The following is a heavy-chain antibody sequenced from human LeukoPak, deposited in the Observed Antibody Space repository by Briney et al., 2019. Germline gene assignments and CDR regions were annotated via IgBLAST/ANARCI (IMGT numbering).Heavy chain of an antibody. D-gene: IGHD3-22*01. CDR2: TYYRPKWYN. Sequence: SQTLSLTCAISGDSVSSNSAAWNWIRQSPSRGLEWLGRTYYRPKWYNDYAVSVKSRITINPDTSKNQFSLQLNSVTPEDTAVYYCARKTMIVVVNWFDPWGQGTLVTVSS. CDR1: GDSVSSNSAA. CDR3: ARKTMIVVVNWFDP. J-gene: IGHJ5*02. V-gene: IGHV6-1*01.